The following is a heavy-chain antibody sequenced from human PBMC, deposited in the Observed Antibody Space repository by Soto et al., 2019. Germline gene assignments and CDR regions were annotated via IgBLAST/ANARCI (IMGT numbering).Heavy chain of an antibody. D-gene: IGHD5-18*01. V-gene: IGHV3-23*01. CDR3: AKDENGYSYGYLFDY. CDR1: GFTFSSYA. CDR2: ISGSGGST. J-gene: IGHJ4*02. Sequence: GSLRLSCAASGFTFSSYAMSWVRQAPGKGLEWVSTISGSGGSTYYADSVRGRFTISRDNSKNTLYLQMNSLRAEDMAVYYCAKDENGYSYGYLFDYWGQGTLVTVSS.